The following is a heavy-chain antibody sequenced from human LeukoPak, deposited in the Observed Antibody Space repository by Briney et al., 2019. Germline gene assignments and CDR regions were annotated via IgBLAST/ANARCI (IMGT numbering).Heavy chain of an antibody. D-gene: IGHD6-13*01. CDR2: IYDSGST. CDR1: GGSISTYY. Sequence: PSETLSLTCTVPGGSISTYYWSWIRQPPGKGLEWIGYIYDSGSTNYNPSLKSRVTISIDTSKNQFSLKLSSVTAADTAVYYCARGYSSSKVDYWGQGTLVTVSS. J-gene: IGHJ4*02. CDR3: ARGYSSSKVDY. V-gene: IGHV4-59*01.